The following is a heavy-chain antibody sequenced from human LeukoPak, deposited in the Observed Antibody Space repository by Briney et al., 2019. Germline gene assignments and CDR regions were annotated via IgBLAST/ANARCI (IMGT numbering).Heavy chain of an antibody. D-gene: IGHD6-6*01. J-gene: IGHJ4*02. CDR2: ISSSSSYI. CDR1: GFTFSSYW. Sequence: GGSLRLSCAASGFTFSSYWMHWVRQAPGKGLEWVSAISSSSSYIYYADSVKGRFTISRDNAKNSLYLQMNSLRAEDTALYYCAREKDSSSLGNSFDYWGQGTLVTVSS. V-gene: IGHV3-21*04. CDR3: AREKDSSSLGNSFDY.